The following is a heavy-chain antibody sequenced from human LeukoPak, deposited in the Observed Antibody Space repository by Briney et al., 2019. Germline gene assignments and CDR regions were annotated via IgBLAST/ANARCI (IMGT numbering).Heavy chain of an antibody. CDR2: IIPIFGTA. CDR1: GGTFSSYA. CDR3: ARVDCSGGSCYRPFFDY. V-gene: IGHV1-69*05. D-gene: IGHD2-15*01. Sequence: SVKVSCKASGGTFSSYAISWVRQAPRQGLEWMGGIIPIFGTANYAQKFQGRVTITTDESTSTAYMELSSLRSEDTAVYYCARVDCSGGSCYRPFFDYWGQGTLVTVSS. J-gene: IGHJ4*02.